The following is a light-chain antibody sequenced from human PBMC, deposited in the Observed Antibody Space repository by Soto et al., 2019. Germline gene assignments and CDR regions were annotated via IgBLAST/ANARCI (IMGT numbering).Light chain of an antibody. V-gene: IGKV3D-15*01. Sequence: EIVMTQSPATLSVSPGERATLSCRASQSINNNLAWYQQKPGQAPRLLISDASTRATGIPARFSGSGSGTEFTLTISSLQSEDFAIYYCQQYNNWWTFGQGTKVDIK. J-gene: IGKJ1*01. CDR3: QQYNNWWT. CDR2: DAS. CDR1: QSINNN.